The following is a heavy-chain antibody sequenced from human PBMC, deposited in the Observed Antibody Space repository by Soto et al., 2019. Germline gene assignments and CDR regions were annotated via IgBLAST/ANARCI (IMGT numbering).Heavy chain of an antibody. CDR1: GGSISSSGYY. D-gene: IGHD2-15*01. CDR2: IYYSGST. Sequence: QLQLQESGPGLVKPSETLSLTCAVSGGSISSSGYYWGWIRQSPGKGLEWIGSIYYSGSTYYNPSLQSRVTISVDPSTNQFSLKVPSVTAADTAVYYCARHVALCSGGTCYLRWFDPWGQGTLVTVSS. CDR3: ARHVALCSGGTCYLRWFDP. J-gene: IGHJ5*02. V-gene: IGHV4-39*01.